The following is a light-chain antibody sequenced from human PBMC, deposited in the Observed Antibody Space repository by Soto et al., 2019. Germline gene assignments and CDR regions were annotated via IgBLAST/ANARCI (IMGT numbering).Light chain of an antibody. CDR3: QQSYSTPQT. J-gene: IGKJ1*01. CDR1: QSISSY. V-gene: IGKV1-39*01. Sequence: DIQMTQSPSSLSASVGDRVTITCRASQSISSYLNWYRQKPGKAPKLLIYAASSLQSGVPSRFSGSGSGTDFTLTISSLQPKDFATYYCQQSYSTPQTFGQGTKVEIK. CDR2: AAS.